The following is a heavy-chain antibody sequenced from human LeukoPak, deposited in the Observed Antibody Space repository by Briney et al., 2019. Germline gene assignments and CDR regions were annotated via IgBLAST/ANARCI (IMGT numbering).Heavy chain of an antibody. V-gene: IGHV1-8*01. CDR1: GYTFTSYD. J-gene: IGHJ4*02. CDR2: MNPNSGNT. CDR3: ARVGTFGGVIDC. Sequence: ASAKVSCKASGYTFTSYDINWVRQATGQGLEWMGWMNPNSGNTGYAQKFQGRVTMTRNTSISTAYMELSSLRSEDAAVYYCARVGTFGGVIDCWGQGTLVTVSS. D-gene: IGHD3-16*01.